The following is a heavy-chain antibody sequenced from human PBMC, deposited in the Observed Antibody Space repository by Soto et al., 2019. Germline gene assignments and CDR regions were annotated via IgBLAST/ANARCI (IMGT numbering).Heavy chain of an antibody. V-gene: IGHV5-51*01. CDR2: VYPSDSDT. Sequence: PGESLKISCKASGYRFTTYWIAWVRQMPGIGLEWMGMVYPSDSDTRYSPSFQGQVTISADKSINTAYLHWSSLKASDTAMYYCARAYVRAGAFDTWGQGTMVTVSS. J-gene: IGHJ3*02. CDR1: GYRFTTYW. CDR3: ARAYVRAGAFDT. D-gene: IGHD3-10*02.